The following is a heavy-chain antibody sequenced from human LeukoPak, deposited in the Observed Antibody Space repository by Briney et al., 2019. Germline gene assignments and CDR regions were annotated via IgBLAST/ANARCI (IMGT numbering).Heavy chain of an antibody. CDR3: AKRADGCSGVSCYYYYMDV. D-gene: IGHD2-15*01. Sequence: GGSLRLSCAASGFTFSNYAMNWVRQAPGKGLEWVSTISGVGDITYYADSVKGRFTMYRDNYKNTVYLQMNSLRVEDTAIYYCAKRADGCSGVSCYYYYMDVWGKGTTVTVSS. J-gene: IGHJ6*03. V-gene: IGHV3-23*01. CDR1: GFTFSNYA. CDR2: ISGVGDIT.